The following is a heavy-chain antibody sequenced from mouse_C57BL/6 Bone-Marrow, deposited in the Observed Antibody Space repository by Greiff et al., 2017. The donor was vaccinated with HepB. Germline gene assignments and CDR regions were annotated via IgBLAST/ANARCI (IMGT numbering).Heavy chain of an antibody. CDR1: GYSITSGYY. D-gene: IGHD2-3*01. CDR3: ARDGYYSWYFDV. V-gene: IGHV3-6*01. CDR2: ISYDGSN. Sequence: VQLKESGPGLVKPSQSLSLTCSVTGYSITSGYYWNWIRQFPGNKLEWMGYISYDGSNNYNPSLKNRISITRDTSKNQFFLKLNSVTTEDTATYYCARDGYYSWYFDVWGTGTTVTVSS. J-gene: IGHJ1*03.